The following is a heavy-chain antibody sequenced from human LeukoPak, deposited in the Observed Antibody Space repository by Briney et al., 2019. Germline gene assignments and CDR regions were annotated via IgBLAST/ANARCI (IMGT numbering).Heavy chain of an antibody. CDR3: ARDHSSGYYGY. D-gene: IGHD3-22*01. V-gene: IGHV3-7*01. CDR2: IKQDGSEK. J-gene: IGHJ4*02. CDR1: GFTFSSYW. Sequence: GGSLRLSCAASGFTFSSYWMSWVRQAPGKGLEWVANIKQDGSEKYYVDSVKGRFAISRDNAKNSLYLQMNSLRAEDTAVYYCARDHSSGYYGYWGQGTLVTVSS.